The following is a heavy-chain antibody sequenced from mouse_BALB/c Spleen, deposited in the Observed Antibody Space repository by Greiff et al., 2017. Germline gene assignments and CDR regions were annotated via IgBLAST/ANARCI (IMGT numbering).Heavy chain of an antibody. Sequence: EVMLVESGGGLVQPGGSLKLSCAASGFTFSSYGMSWVRQTPDKRLELVATINSNGGSTYYPDSVKGRFTISRDNAKNTLYLQMSSLKSEDTAMYYCARDLEYYYGSSYWYFDVWGAGTTVTVSS. D-gene: IGHD1-1*01. CDR3: ARDLEYYYGSSYWYFDV. CDR1: GFTFSSYG. V-gene: IGHV5-6-3*01. CDR2: INSNGGST. J-gene: IGHJ1*01.